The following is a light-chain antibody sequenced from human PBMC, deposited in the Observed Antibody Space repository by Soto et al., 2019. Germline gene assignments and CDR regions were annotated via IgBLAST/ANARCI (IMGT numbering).Light chain of an antibody. J-gene: IGKJ1*01. CDR3: QQHNNCLRT. V-gene: IGKV3D-20*02. CDR1: ESVSSNY. CDR2: GTS. Sequence: EIVLTQSPGTLSLSPGERATLSCGASESVSSNYLAWYQQKPGRAPMLLIYGTSSRATGVPDRFSGSGSGTNFTLTIIRLEHEDFVTYYCQQHNNCLRTFGQGTKVDIK.